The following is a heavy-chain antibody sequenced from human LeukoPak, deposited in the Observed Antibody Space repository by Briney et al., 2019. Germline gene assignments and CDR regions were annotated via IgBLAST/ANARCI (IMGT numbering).Heavy chain of an antibody. CDR2: IYPGDSDT. D-gene: IGHD2-2*01. J-gene: IGHJ5*02. Sequence: GESLKISCKGSGYSFTSYWIGWVRQMPGKGLEWMGIIYPGDSDTKYSPSFQGQVTISADKSINTAYLQWSSLKASDTAIYYCARQDCSSTSCYRRGWFDPWGQGTLVTVSS. CDR3: ARQDCSSTSCYRRGWFDP. CDR1: GYSFTSYW. V-gene: IGHV5-51*01.